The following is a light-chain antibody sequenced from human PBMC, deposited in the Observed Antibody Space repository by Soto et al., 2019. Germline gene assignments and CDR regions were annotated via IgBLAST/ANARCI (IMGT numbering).Light chain of an antibody. CDR2: GNT. V-gene: IGLV1-40*01. Sequence: QSVLTQPPSVSVAPGQRVTISCTGSSSNIGAGYDVHWYQQLPGTAPKLLIYGNTDRPSGVPDRFSASKSGSSASLAITGLQTEYEADYYCQSYDTSLRDVFGTGTKLTVL. J-gene: IGLJ1*01. CDR3: QSYDTSLRDV. CDR1: SSNIGAGYD.